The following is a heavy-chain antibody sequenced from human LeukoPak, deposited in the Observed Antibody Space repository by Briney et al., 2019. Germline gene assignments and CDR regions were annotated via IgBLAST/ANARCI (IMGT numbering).Heavy chain of an antibody. CDR3: ARDGSGWYPYYFDY. J-gene: IGHJ4*02. CDR1: GGSISSYY. Sequence: SETLSLTCTVSGGSISSYYWSWIRQPPGKGLEWIGYIYYSGSTNYNPSLKSRVTISVDTSKNQFSLKLSSVTAADTALYYCARDGSGWYPYYFDYWGQGTLVTVSS. CDR2: IYYSGST. D-gene: IGHD6-19*01. V-gene: IGHV4-59*01.